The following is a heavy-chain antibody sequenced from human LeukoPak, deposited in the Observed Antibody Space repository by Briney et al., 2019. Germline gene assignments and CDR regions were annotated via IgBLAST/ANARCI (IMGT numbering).Heavy chain of an antibody. CDR1: GSISGYY. V-gene: IGHV4-4*09. CDR3: ARQKCTSTSCLTKNAFDI. CDR2: IYTSGST. D-gene: IGHD2-2*01. Sequence: PSETLSLTCTVSGSISGYYWSWIRQPPGKGREWIGYIYTSGSTNYNPSLESRVTISVDTSKNQSSLDLSSVTAANTAVYYCARQKCTSTSCLTKNAFDIWGQGTMVTVSS. J-gene: IGHJ3*02.